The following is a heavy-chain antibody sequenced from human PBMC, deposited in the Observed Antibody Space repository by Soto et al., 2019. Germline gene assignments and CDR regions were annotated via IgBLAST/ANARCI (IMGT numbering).Heavy chain of an antibody. CDR3: ARDRGYCSSTSCYYYYYGMDV. D-gene: IGHD2-2*01. J-gene: IGHJ6*02. CDR2: IYTSGST. Sequence: PSETLSLTCTVSGGSISSYYWSWIRQPAGKGLEWIGCIYTSGSTNYNPSLKSRVTMSVDTSKNQFSLKLSSVTAADTAVYYCARDRGYCSSTSCYYYYYGMDVWGQGTTVTVSS. V-gene: IGHV4-4*07. CDR1: GGSISSYY.